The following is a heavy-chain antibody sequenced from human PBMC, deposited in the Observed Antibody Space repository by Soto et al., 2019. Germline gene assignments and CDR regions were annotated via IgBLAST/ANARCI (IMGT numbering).Heavy chain of an antibody. CDR1: GFTFSSYA. J-gene: IGHJ6*02. Sequence: QPGGSLRLSCAASGFTFSSYAMHWVRQAPGKGLEWVAVISYDGSNKYYADSVKGRFTISRDNSRNTLYLQMNSLRAEDTAVYYCARDLGIAAAGYYHGMDVWGQGTTVTVSS. CDR3: ARDLGIAAAGYYHGMDV. CDR2: ISYDGSNK. D-gene: IGHD6-13*01. V-gene: IGHV3-30-3*01.